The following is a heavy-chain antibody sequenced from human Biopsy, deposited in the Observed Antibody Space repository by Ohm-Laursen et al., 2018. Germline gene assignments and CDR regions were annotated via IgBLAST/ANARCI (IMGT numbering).Heavy chain of an antibody. CDR1: GGTLITYA. CDR3: ASLEDRTFDK. Sequence: GSSVKVSCKASGGTLITYAISWVRQAPGQGLEWMGRIIPILHVPTYAQSFQGRVTISADKSTSTAYMELSGLRSKDTAVYYCASLEDRTFDKWGQGTLVTVSS. J-gene: IGHJ4*02. CDR2: IIPILHVP. V-gene: IGHV1-69*04.